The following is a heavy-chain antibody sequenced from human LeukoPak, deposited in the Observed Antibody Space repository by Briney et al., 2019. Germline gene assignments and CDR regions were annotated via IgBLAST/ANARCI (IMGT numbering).Heavy chain of an antibody. CDR2: IIGSGGST. CDR1: GFTFSSYA. V-gene: IGHV3-23*01. D-gene: IGHD5-18*01. CDR3: AGGDTAMVTGYYYYYMDV. Sequence: GGSLRLSCAASGFTFSSYAMSWVRQAPGKGLEWVSVIIGSGGSTFYADSVKGRFTISRDNSKNTLYLQMNSLRAEDTAVYYCAGGDTAMVTGYYYYYMDVWGKGTTVTVSS. J-gene: IGHJ6*03.